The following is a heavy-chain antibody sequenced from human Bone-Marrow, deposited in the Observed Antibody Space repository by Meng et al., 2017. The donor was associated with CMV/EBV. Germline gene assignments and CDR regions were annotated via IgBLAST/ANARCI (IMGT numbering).Heavy chain of an antibody. Sequence: SSVNVSCKASGGTFSSYAISWVRQAPGQGLEWMGGIIPILGIANYAQKFQGRVTITADKSTSTAYMELSSLRSEDTAVYYCARDPPPGWVTTVQGDAFDIWGQGTMVTVSS. V-gene: IGHV1-69*10. D-gene: IGHD4-17*01. CDR3: ARDPPPGWVTTVQGDAFDI. J-gene: IGHJ3*02. CDR1: GGTFSSYA. CDR2: IIPILGIA.